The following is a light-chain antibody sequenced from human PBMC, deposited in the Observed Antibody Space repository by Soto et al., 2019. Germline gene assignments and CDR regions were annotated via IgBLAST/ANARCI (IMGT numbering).Light chain of an antibody. V-gene: IGKV1-8*01. J-gene: IGKJ4*01. CDR2: XXA. Sequence: AIRLTQSASSLLSSRRDSVTSTXRAARGRITYLPWYHQSPGXXPEILIXXXATXQSVVPSRLSGIGSGTDFTDFTLPISSLQPDDFATYYCQQSYNATRTFGGGTKVDIK. CDR1: RGRITY. CDR3: QQSYNATRT.